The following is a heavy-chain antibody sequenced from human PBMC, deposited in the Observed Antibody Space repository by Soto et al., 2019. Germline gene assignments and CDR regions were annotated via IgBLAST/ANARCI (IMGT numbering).Heavy chain of an antibody. CDR1: GFAFNTYS. J-gene: IGHJ4*02. V-gene: IGHV3-48*01. D-gene: IGHD3-22*01. CDR3: ARWNYDTTGYYKGALDY. Sequence: GGSLRLSCAASGFAFNTYSMNWVRQAPGRGLEWVSYISSSSSTVYYADSVKGRFTISRDNAKNSLYLQMNSLRAEDTAVYYCARWNYDTTGYYKGALDYWGQGTLVTVSS. CDR2: ISSSSSTV.